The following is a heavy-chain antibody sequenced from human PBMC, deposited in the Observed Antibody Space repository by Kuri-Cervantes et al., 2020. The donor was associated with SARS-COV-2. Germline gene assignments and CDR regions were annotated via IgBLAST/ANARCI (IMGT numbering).Heavy chain of an antibody. D-gene: IGHD3-3*01. Sequence: SETLSLTCTVPGGSISSSSYYWGWIRQPPGKGLEWIESISYSGSDYYSPSLKGRVTVAVDTSRNQFSLKLSSVTAADTAVYFCASLPYNFWIGYRMEGYYHRGMDVWGQGTTVTVSS. CDR1: GGSISSSSYY. CDR3: ASLPYNFWIGYRMEGYYHRGMDV. V-gene: IGHV4-39*01. J-gene: IGHJ6*02. CDR2: ISYSGSD.